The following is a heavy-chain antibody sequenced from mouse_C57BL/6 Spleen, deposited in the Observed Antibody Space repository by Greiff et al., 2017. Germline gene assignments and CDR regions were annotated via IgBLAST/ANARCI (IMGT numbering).Heavy chain of an antibody. D-gene: IGHD2-13*01. CDR3: TRGDGDSNYFDY. CDR2: IDPSDSYT. J-gene: IGHJ2*01. Sequence: VKLQQPGAELVKPGASVKLSCKASGYTFTSYWMQWVKQRPGQGLEWIGEIDPSDSYTNYNQKFKGKATLTVDTSSSTAYMQRSSLTSEDSAVYYCTRGDGDSNYFDYWGQGTTLTVSS. CDR1: GYTFTSYW. V-gene: IGHV1-50*01.